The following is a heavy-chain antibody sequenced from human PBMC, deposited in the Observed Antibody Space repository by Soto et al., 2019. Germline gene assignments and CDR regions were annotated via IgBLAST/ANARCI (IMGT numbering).Heavy chain of an antibody. V-gene: IGHV3-23*01. CDR1: GFTFSTYV. Sequence: PGGSLRLSCAASGFTFSTYVMNWVRQAPGQGLEWVSSILGGGASTYYADSVKGRFTISRDSSKNTVSLEMTSLRAEDTAVYYCAKGGRQWLVTSDFNYWGQGALVTVSS. CDR3: AKGGRQWLVTSDFNY. J-gene: IGHJ4*02. D-gene: IGHD6-19*01. CDR2: ILGGGAST.